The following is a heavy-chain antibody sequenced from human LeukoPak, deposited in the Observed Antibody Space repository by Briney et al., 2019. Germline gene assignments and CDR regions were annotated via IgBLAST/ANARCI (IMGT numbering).Heavy chain of an antibody. Sequence: GGSLRLSCAVSGFTFSSYGMHWVRQAPGKGLEWVAVISYDGSNKYYADSVKGRFTISRGNSKNTLYLQMNSLRAEDTAVYYCAKALIAVVTEPGDAFDIWGQGTMVTVSS. CDR3: AKALIAVVTEPGDAFDI. D-gene: IGHD2-21*02. V-gene: IGHV3-30*18. J-gene: IGHJ3*02. CDR1: GFTFSSYG. CDR2: ISYDGSNK.